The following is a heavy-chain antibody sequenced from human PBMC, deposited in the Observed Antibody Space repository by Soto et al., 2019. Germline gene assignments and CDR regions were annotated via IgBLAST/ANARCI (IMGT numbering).Heavy chain of an antibody. CDR1: GFTFSSYG. CDR2: ISYDGSNK. J-gene: IGHJ5*02. CDR3: AKDRAMGSNWFVP. Sequence: GGSLRLSCAASGFTFSSYGMHWVRQAPGKGLEWVAVISYDGSNKYYADSVKGRFTISRDNSKNTLYLQMNSLRAEDTAVYYCAKDRAMGSNWFVPWGQGTLVTVSS. D-gene: IGHD5-18*01. V-gene: IGHV3-30*18.